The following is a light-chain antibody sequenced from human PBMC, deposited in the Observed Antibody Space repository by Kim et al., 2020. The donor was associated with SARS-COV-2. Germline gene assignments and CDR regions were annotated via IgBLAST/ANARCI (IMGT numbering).Light chain of an antibody. CDR3: QQYYSTPLT. J-gene: IGKJ3*01. V-gene: IGKV4-1*01. Sequence: ATINCKSSQSVLYSSNNKNYLAWYQQKPGQPPKLLIYWASTRDSGVPDRFSGSGSGTDFTLTISSLQAEDVAVYYCQQYYSTPLTFGPGTKVDIK. CDR2: WAS. CDR1: QSVLYSSNNKNY.